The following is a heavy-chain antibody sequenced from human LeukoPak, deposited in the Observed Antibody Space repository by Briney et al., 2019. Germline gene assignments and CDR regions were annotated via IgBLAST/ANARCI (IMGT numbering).Heavy chain of an antibody. CDR3: ARERGYCSSTSCYRDFDY. V-gene: IGHV1-69*13. J-gene: IGHJ4*02. CDR1: GGTFSSCA. CDR2: IIPIFGTA. Sequence: SVKVSCKASGGTFSSCAISWVRQAPGQGLEWMGGIIPIFGTANYAQKFQGRVTITADESTSTAYMELSSLRSEDTAVYYCARERGYCSSTSCYRDFDYWGQGTLVTVSS. D-gene: IGHD2-2*02.